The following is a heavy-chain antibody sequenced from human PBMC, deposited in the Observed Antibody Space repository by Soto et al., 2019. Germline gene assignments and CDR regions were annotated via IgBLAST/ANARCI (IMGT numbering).Heavy chain of an antibody. CDR3: ARDRVVVAASPFDY. D-gene: IGHD2-15*01. J-gene: IGHJ4*02. Sequence: PGGPLRLSCAASGFTFSSYSMNWVRQAPGKGLEWVSSISSSSSYIYYADSVKGRFTISRDNAKNSLYLQMNSLRAEDTAVYYCARDRVVVAASPFDYWGQGTLVTVSS. V-gene: IGHV3-21*01. CDR1: GFTFSSYS. CDR2: ISSSSSYI.